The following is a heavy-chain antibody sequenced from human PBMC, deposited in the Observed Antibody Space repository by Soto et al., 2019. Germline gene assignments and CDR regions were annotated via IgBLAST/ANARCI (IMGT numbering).Heavy chain of an antibody. Sequence: PGESLKISCKGSGYSFTSYWISWVRQMPGKGLEWMGRIDPSDSYTNYSPSFQGHVTISADKSISTAYLQWSSLKASDTAMYYCVSVQWELQRGLGYYGMDVWGQGTTVTVSS. CDR3: VSVQWELQRGLGYYGMDV. V-gene: IGHV5-10-1*01. D-gene: IGHD1-26*01. J-gene: IGHJ6*02. CDR2: IDPSDSYT. CDR1: GYSFTSYW.